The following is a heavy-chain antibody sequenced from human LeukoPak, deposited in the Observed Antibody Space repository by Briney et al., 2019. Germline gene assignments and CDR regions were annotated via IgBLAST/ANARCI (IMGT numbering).Heavy chain of an antibody. CDR2: IYSSGIT. CDR3: AGGVVGTKYFDY. V-gene: IGHV3-53*01. CDR1: GFTVSSNY. D-gene: IGHD1-26*01. J-gene: IGHJ4*02. Sequence: PGGSLRLSCAASGFTVSSNYVTWVRQAPGKELEWVSVIYSSGITHYADSVKGRFTISRDNSKNTLSLQMNSLRAEDTAVYYCAGGVVGTKYFDYWGQGTLVTVSS.